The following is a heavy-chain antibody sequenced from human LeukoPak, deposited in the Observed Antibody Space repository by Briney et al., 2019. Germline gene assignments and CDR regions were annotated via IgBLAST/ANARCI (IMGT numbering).Heavy chain of an antibody. J-gene: IGHJ5*02. CDR3: AKDIAVVTRAWFDP. D-gene: IGHD4-23*01. CDR1: GLTVSSTY. CDR2: IYGDGST. Sequence: GGSLRLSCVVSGLTVSSTYMTWVRQAPGKGLEWVSVIYGDGSTYYADSVKGRFTVSRDNSKNTLYLEVNSLRAEDTAVYYCAKDIAVVTRAWFDPWGQGTLVTVSS. V-gene: IGHV3-53*01.